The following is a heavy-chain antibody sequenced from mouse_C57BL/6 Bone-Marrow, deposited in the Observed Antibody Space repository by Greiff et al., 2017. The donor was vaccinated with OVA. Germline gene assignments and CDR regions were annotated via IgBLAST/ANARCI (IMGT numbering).Heavy chain of an antibody. Sequence: EVKLVESGGGLVKPGGSLKLSCAASGFTFSDYGMHWVRQAPEKGLEWVAYISSGSSTIYYADTVKGRFTISRDNAKNTLFLQMTSLRSEDTAMYYCARPYYSNYSYYAMDYWGQGTSVTVSS. CDR3: ARPYYSNYSYYAMDY. D-gene: IGHD2-5*01. J-gene: IGHJ4*01. V-gene: IGHV5-17*01. CDR2: ISSGSSTI. CDR1: GFTFSDYG.